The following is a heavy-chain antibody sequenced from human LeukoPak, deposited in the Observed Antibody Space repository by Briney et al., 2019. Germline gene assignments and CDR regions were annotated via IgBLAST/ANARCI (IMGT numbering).Heavy chain of an antibody. CDR3: AKQRRDGYNYFDY. CDR2: IYYSEST. Sequence: SATLSLTCPVSGGSISSSRYYWGWIRHPPGKGLEWIGNIYYSESTYYNPSLKSRVTISVDTSKNQFSLKLSSVTAADTAVYYCAKQRRDGYNYFDYWGQGTLVTVSS. CDR1: GGSISSSRYY. J-gene: IGHJ4*02. V-gene: IGHV4-39*01. D-gene: IGHD5-24*01.